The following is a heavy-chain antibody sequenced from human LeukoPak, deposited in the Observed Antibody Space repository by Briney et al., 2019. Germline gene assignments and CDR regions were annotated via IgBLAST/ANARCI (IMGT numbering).Heavy chain of an antibody. CDR3: ARDSITYYYGSGSSF. Sequence: ASVKVSCKASGYTSTSYGISWVRQAPGQGLEWMGWISAYNGNTNYAQKLQGRVTMTTDTSTSTAYMELRSLRSDDTAVYYCARDSITYYYGSGSSFWGQGTLVTVSS. CDR1: GYTSTSYG. CDR2: ISAYNGNT. V-gene: IGHV1-18*01. J-gene: IGHJ4*02. D-gene: IGHD3-10*01.